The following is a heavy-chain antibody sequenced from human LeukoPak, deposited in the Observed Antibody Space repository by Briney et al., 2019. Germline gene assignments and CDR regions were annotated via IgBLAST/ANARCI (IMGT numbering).Heavy chain of an antibody. CDR1: GFTFSSYW. CDR2: INSDGSGT. Sequence: GGSLRLSCAASGFTFSSYWMHWVRQAPGKGLVWVSRINSDGSGTNHADAVKGRFTISRDNAKNTLYLQMNSLRAEDTAVYYCGRISSYAFDIWGQGTRVTVSS. D-gene: IGHD6-13*01. CDR3: GRISSYAFDI. V-gene: IGHV3-74*01. J-gene: IGHJ3*02.